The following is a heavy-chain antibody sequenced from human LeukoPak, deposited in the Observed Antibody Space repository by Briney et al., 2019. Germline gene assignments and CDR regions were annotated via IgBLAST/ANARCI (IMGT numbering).Heavy chain of an antibody. V-gene: IGHV3-30*18. CDR3: AKDPQIQLWPPFDY. CDR2: ISYDGSNK. J-gene: IGHJ4*02. CDR1: GFTFSSYG. Sequence: GGSLRLSCAASGFTFSSYGMHWVRQAPGKGLEWVAVISYDGSNKYYADSVKGRFTISRDNSKNTQYLQMNSLRAEDTAVYYCAKDPQIQLWPPFDYWGQGTLVTVSS. D-gene: IGHD5-18*01.